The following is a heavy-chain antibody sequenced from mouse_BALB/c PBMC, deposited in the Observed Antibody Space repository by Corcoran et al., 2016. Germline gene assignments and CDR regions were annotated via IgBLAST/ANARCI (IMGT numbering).Heavy chain of an antibody. CDR1: GYTFSSYW. D-gene: IGHD2-2*01. Sequence: QVQLQQSGAELMKPGASVKISCKATGYTFSSYWIEWVKQRPGHGLEWIGEILPGSGSTNYNEKFKGKATFTADTSSNTAYMQLSSLTSEDSAVYYCATGYGYDGWFAYWGQGTLVTVSA. J-gene: IGHJ3*01. CDR3: ATGYGYDGWFAY. CDR2: ILPGSGST. V-gene: IGHV1-9*01.